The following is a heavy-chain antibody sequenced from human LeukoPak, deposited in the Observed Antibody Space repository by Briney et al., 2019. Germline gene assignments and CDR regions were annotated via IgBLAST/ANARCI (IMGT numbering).Heavy chain of an antibody. CDR1: GYTFTGYY. Sequence: GASVKVSCKASGYTFTGYYMHWVRQAPGQGLEWMGIINPSGGSTSYAQKFQGRVTMTRDMSTSTVYMELNSLRAEDTAVYYCAREYPLFHYFDYWGQGTLVTVSS. CDR2: INPSGGST. D-gene: IGHD2-2*01. J-gene: IGHJ4*02. V-gene: IGHV1-46*01. CDR3: AREYPLFHYFDY.